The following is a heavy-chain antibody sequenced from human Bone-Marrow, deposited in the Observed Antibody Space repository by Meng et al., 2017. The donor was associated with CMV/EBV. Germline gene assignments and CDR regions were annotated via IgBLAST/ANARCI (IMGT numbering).Heavy chain of an antibody. CDR2: INPSGGST. CDR3: ARDPTDIVLMVYAMENGYIDL. D-gene: IGHD2-8*01. V-gene: IGHV1-46*01. Sequence: ASVKVSCKASGYTFTSYYMHWVRQAPGQGLEWMGIINPSGGSTSYAQKFQGRVTMTRDTSISTAYMELSRLRSDDTAVYYCARDPTDIVLMVYAMENGYIDLWGHGTLVTVSS. J-gene: IGHJ2*01. CDR1: GYTFTSYY.